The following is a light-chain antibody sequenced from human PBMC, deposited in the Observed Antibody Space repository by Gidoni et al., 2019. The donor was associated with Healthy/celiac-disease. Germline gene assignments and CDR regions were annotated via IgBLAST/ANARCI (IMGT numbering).Light chain of an antibody. CDR3: QQRSNWPPSLT. J-gene: IGKJ4*01. CDR2: DAP. Sequence: IVLTQSPATLSLSPGERATLSCMASQSVSSYLAWSQQKPGQAPRLVIYDAPNRATGIPARFRGSGSGTDFTLTISRLETEDFADYYCQQRSNWPPSLTFGGGTKVEIK. CDR1: QSVSSY. V-gene: IGKV3-11*01.